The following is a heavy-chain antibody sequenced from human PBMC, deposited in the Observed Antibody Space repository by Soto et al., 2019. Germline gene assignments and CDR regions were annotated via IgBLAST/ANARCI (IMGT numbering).Heavy chain of an antibody. J-gene: IGHJ5*02. CDR2: IYHSGRT. Sequence: QVQLQESGPGLVKPSGTLSLTCAVSGGSINSSNWWTWVRQPPGQGLEWIGEIYHSGRTNYNPSLKSRVTISIVTSKNQFSLKLASVTAADTAVYYCAGYYGSGRYYLDWFDPWGQGTLVTVSS. CDR3: AGYYGSGRYYLDWFDP. V-gene: IGHV4-4*02. CDR1: GGSINSSNW. D-gene: IGHD3-10*01.